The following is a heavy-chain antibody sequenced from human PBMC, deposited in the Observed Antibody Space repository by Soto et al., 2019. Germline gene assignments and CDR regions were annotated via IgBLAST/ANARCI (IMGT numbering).Heavy chain of an antibody. J-gene: IGHJ4*02. CDR3: AKDLVVVAATPRYYFDY. CDR1: GFTFSSYA. V-gene: IGHV3-23*01. Sequence: PGGSLRLSCAASGFTFSSYAMSWVRQAPGKGLEWVSAISGSGGSTYYADSVKGRFTISRDNSKNTLYLQMNSLRAEDTAVYYCAKDLVVVAATPRYYFDYWGQGTLVTVSS. CDR2: ISGSGGST. D-gene: IGHD2-15*01.